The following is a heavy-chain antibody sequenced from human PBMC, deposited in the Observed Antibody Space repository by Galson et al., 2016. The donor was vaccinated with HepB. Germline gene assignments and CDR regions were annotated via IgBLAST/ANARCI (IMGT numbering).Heavy chain of an antibody. D-gene: IGHD6-19*01. V-gene: IGHV3-23*01. CDR3: AKRITVAGTLDY. Sequence: SLRLSCAASGFTFSSNAMSWLRQAPGKGLEWVSAISSGGDYTYYADSVKGRFTVSRDNSENTLYLQMSSLRAEDTAVYYCAKRITVAGTLDYWGQGTLVTVSS. J-gene: IGHJ4*02. CDR2: ISSGGDYT. CDR1: GFTFSSNA.